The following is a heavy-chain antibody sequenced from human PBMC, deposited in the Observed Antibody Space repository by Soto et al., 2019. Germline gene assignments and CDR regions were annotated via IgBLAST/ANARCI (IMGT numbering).Heavy chain of an antibody. Sequence: ASETLSLTCAVSGGSISSGGYSWSWIRQPPGKGLEWIGYIYHSGSTYYNPSLKSRVTISVDRSKNQFSLKLSSVTAADTAVYYCARVGEYCSGGSCPNWFDPWGQGTLVTVSS. CDR3: ARVGEYCSGGSCPNWFDP. CDR1: GGSISSGGYS. V-gene: IGHV4-30-2*01. D-gene: IGHD2-15*01. J-gene: IGHJ5*02. CDR2: IYHSGST.